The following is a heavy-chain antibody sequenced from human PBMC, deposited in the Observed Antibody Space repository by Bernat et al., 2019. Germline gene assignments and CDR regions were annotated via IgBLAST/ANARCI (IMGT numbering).Heavy chain of an antibody. V-gene: IGHV4-39*07. CDR3: AGAPAQRGELRGLNWFDP. CDR1: GGSISSSNYY. D-gene: IGHD1-26*01. Sequence: QLQLHESGPGLVKPSETLSLTCAVSGGSISSSNYYWGWIRQPPGKGLEGIGNIYHSGSTYDNPSLKSRVTLSVDTSKTQFSLKLSSVTAADTSVYYCAGAPAQRGELRGLNWFDPWGQGTLVTVSS. CDR2: IYHSGST. J-gene: IGHJ5*02.